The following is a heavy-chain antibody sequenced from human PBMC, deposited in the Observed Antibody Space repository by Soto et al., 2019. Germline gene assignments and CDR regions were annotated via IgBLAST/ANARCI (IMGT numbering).Heavy chain of an antibody. D-gene: IGHD6-13*01. CDR3: ARSSVHIAAAGRLDL. CDR1: GFAFRSHA. Sequence: GGSLRLSCTASGFAFRSHAMQWVRQAPGKGLEWVAVISSDGATKYVADSLKVRFTISRDNFENTMSLQMNNLRPEDTALYYCARSSVHIAAAGRLDLWGPGTLVTVSS. CDR2: ISSDGATK. J-gene: IGHJ5*02. V-gene: IGHV3-30*14.